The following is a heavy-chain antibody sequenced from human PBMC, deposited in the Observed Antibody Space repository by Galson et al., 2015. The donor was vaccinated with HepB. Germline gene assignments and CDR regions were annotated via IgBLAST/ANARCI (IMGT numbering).Heavy chain of an antibody. D-gene: IGHD3-22*01. CDR2: IYYSGST. J-gene: IGHJ4*02. V-gene: IGHV4-39*01. CDR3: ASGLYDSSGYSSFDY. CDR1: GGSISSSSYY. Sequence: SETLSLTCTVSGGSISSSSYYWGWIRQPPGKGLEWIGSIYYSGSTYYNPSLKSRVTISVDTSKNQFSLKLSSVTAADTAVYYCASGLYDSSGYSSFDYWGQGTLVTVSS.